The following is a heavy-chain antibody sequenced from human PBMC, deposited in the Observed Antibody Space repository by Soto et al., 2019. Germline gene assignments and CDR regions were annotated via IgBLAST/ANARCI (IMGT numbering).Heavy chain of an antibody. Sequence: EVQVLESGGGLVQPGGSLRLSCAVSGFTFTRYAMSWVRQAPGKGLEWVSVISDSGETTYYADSVKGRFTISRDSSKNTLYLQMNSLRVDDTAVYYCVKSTSGSCYSGSAYWGQGTLVTVSS. CDR1: GFTFTRYA. J-gene: IGHJ4*02. D-gene: IGHD2-15*01. CDR3: VKSTSGSCYSGSAY. V-gene: IGHV3-23*01. CDR2: ISDSGETT.